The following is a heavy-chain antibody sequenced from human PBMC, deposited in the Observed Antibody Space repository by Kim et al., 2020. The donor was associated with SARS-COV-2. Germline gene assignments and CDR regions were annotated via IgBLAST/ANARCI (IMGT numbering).Heavy chain of an antibody. CDR3: AKGRCSTTCPPDY. J-gene: IGHJ4*02. Sequence: GGSLRLSCAASGFTLSNYAMRWVRQAPGKGLEWVSVISGSGGSTYYADSVKGRFTISRDNSKNTLYLQKNSLRAEDAAVYYCAKGRCSTTCPPDYWGQGTLVTVSS. CDR2: ISGSGGST. V-gene: IGHV3-23*01. D-gene: IGHD2-2*01. CDR1: GFTLSNYA.